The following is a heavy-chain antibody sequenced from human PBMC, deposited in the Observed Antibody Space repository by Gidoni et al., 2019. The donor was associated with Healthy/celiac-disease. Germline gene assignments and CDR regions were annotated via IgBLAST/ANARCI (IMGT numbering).Heavy chain of an antibody. CDR1: GFTFSSYD. CDR2: ISYDGSNK. J-gene: IGHJ6*02. CDR3: ARGGSDFWSGLSYYGMDV. Sequence: QVQLVESGGGVVQPGRSLRLSCAAPGFTFSSYDLHWVRQAPGKGLEWVAVISYDGSNKYYADSVKGRFTISRDNSKNTLYLQMNSLRAEDTAVYYCARGGSDFWSGLSYYGMDVWGQGTTVTVSS. V-gene: IGHV3-30-3*01. D-gene: IGHD3-3*01.